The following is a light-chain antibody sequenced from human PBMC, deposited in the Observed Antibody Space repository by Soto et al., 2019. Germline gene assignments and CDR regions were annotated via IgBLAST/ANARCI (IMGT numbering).Light chain of an antibody. CDR1: SSDVGAYNY. CDR2: EVS. V-gene: IGLV2-14*01. Sequence: QSVLTQPASVSGSPGLSITISCTGTSSDVGAYNYVSWYQQHPGKAPKLMIYEVSNRPSGVSDRFSGSRSGNTASLTISGLQAEDESDYYCSSYTSSSTWVFGGGTKVTVL. J-gene: IGLJ3*02. CDR3: SSYTSSSTWV.